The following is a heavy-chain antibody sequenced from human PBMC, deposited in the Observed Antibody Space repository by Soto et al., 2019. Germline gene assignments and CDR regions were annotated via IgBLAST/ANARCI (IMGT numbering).Heavy chain of an antibody. Sequence: PSETLSLTCAVSGGSISSGGYSWSWIRQPPGKGLEWIGYIYHSGSTYYNPSLKSRVTISVDRSKNQFSLKLSSVTAADTAVYYCARGKYYYGSGSLPHFDYWGQGTLVTVSS. CDR1: GGSISSGGYS. D-gene: IGHD3-10*01. V-gene: IGHV4-30-2*01. CDR3: ARGKYYYGSGSLPHFDY. J-gene: IGHJ4*02. CDR2: IYHSGST.